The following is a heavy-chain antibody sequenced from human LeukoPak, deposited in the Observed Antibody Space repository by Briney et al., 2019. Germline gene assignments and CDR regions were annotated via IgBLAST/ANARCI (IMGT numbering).Heavy chain of an antibody. Sequence: SETLSLTCTVSGYSISSGYYWGWIRQPPGKGLEWIGNIYLSGSTYYNPSLRSRVTLSVDTSKNQFSLKMSSVTAADTAVHYCARGRATVGGFDIWGQGTMVTVSS. CDR1: GYSISSGYY. CDR3: ARGRATVGGFDI. CDR2: IYLSGST. D-gene: IGHD1-26*01. V-gene: IGHV4-38-2*02. J-gene: IGHJ3*02.